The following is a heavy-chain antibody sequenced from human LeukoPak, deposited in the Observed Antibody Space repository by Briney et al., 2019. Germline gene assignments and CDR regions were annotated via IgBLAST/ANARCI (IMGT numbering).Heavy chain of an antibody. D-gene: IGHD1-26*01. CDR1: GFTFSTYW. V-gene: IGHV3-7*01. CDR2: IKQDGSEK. CDR3: GRYSYRGRKFDAFDI. Sequence: GGSLRLSCAASGFTFSTYWMSWVRQAPGKGLEWVANIKQDGSEKYYVDSVKGRFTISRDNAKNSLYLQMNSLRAEDTAVYYWGRYSYRGRKFDAFDIWGQGKMVTASS. J-gene: IGHJ3*02.